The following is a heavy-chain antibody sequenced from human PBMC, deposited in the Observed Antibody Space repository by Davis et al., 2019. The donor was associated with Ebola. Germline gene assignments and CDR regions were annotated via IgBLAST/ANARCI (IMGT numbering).Heavy chain of an antibody. D-gene: IGHD1-26*01. J-gene: IGHJ4*02. Sequence: PGGSLRLSCAASGLTFSSHPRHWVRQAPGKGLEWVAAISLDGSTQFYADSVKGRFTISRDNSKNTLYLQMNSLRAEDTAVYYCAKGGSYYYFDYWGQGTLVTVSS. CDR2: ISLDGSTQ. CDR3: AKGGSYYYFDY. CDR1: GLTFSSHP. V-gene: IGHV3-30*04.